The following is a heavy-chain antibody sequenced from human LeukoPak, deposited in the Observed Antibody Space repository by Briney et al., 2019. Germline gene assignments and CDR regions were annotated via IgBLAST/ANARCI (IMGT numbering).Heavy chain of an antibody. CDR3: ARGGFRGYYDSSGYSAFDI. CDR1: GGSISSYY. Sequence: SETLSLTCTVSGGSISSYYWSWIRQPPGKGLEWIGYIYYSGSTKYNPSLKSRVTISVDASKTQFSLKLNSVTAADTAVYYCARGGFRGYYDSSGYSAFDIWGQGTMVTVSS. CDR2: IYYSGST. V-gene: IGHV4-59*01. J-gene: IGHJ3*02. D-gene: IGHD3-22*01.